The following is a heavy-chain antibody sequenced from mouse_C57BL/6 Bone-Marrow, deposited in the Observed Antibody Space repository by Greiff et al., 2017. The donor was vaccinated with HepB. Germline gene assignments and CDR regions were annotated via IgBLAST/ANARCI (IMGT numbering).Heavy chain of an antibody. CDR2: IYPRSGNT. D-gene: IGHD3-2*02. CDR1: GYTFTSYG. J-gene: IGHJ2*01. V-gene: IGHV1-81*01. Sequence: VKLQESGAELARPGASVKLSCKASGYTFTSYGISWVKQRTGQGLEWIGEIYPRSGNTYYNEKFKGKATLTADKSSSTAYMELRSLTSEDSAVYFCASRGAQANFDYWGQGTTLTVSS. CDR3: ASRGAQANFDY.